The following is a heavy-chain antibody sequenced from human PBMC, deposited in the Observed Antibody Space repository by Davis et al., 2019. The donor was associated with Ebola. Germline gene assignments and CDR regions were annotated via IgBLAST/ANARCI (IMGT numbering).Heavy chain of an antibody. CDR3: ARGRRYSYGPPRY. CDR2: IYYTGIA. J-gene: IGHJ4*02. CDR1: GGSMSSYY. Sequence: SETLSLTCTVSGGSMSSYYWSWIRQPPGKGLEWIGFIYYTGIAKYNPSLNSRVTISVDTSKNQFSLKLSSVTAADTAVYYCARGRRYSYGPPRYWGQGTLVTVSS. D-gene: IGHD5-18*01. V-gene: IGHV4-59*12.